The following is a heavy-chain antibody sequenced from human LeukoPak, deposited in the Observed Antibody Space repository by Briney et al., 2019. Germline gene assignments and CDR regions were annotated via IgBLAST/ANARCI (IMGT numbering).Heavy chain of an antibody. J-gene: IGHJ4*02. V-gene: IGHV1-24*01. D-gene: IGHD1-26*01. CDR3: ATGGIYSLLDY. CDR1: GHTLTDLS. CDR2: LDPEDGET. Sequence: ASVKVSCKVSGHTLTDLSTHWVRQTPGGGLEWMGGLDPEDGETIYAQKFQGRVTMTEDTSTHTAYMELSSVRSEDTAVYYCATGGIYSLLDYWGQGTLVTVSS.